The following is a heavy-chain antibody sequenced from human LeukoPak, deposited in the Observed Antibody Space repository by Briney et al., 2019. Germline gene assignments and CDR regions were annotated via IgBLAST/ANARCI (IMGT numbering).Heavy chain of an antibody. V-gene: IGHV4-30-2*01. D-gene: IGHD3-10*01. CDR3: ARNYGSGSYYFDY. Sequence: SETLSLTCAVSGGSISSGGYSWRWIRQPPGRGLEWIVYIYHSGSTYYNPSLKSRVTISVDRSKNQFSLKLSSVTAADTAVYYCARNYGSGSYYFDYWGQGTLVTVSS. CDR2: IYHSGST. J-gene: IGHJ4*02. CDR1: GGSISSGGYS.